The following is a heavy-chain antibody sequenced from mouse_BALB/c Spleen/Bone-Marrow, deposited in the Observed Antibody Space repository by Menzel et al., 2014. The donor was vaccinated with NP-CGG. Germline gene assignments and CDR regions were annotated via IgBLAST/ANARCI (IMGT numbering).Heavy chain of an antibody. Sequence: QVQLQQSGAELVMPGASVKMSCKASGHTFTDYWMHWVKQRPGQGLEWIGAIDTSDSYTSYNQKFKGKATLTVDESSSTAYMQLSSLTSEDSAVYYCARSDYRYDPFAYWAKGLWSLSLQ. V-gene: IGHV1-69*01. CDR1: GHTFTDYW. CDR3: ARSDYRYDPFAY. J-gene: IGHJ3*01. CDR2: IDTSDSYT. D-gene: IGHD2-14*01.